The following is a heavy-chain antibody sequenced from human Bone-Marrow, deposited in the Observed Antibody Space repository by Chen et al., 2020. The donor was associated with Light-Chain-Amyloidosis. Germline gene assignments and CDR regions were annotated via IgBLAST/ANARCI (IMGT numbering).Heavy chain of an antibody. Sequence: EVQLVESGGGLVQPGGSLRLSCAASGFTFKNFGMNWVRQAPGKGLEWLSYISPSSSVIYQADSVKGRFIISRDDAKNSLYLQMNSLRDGDTALYYCARESRDAFWTGEGFDPWGQGTLVTVSS. CDR2: ISPSSSVI. CDR3: ARESRDAFWTGEGFDP. V-gene: IGHV3-48*02. J-gene: IGHJ5*02. CDR1: GFTFKNFG. D-gene: IGHD3-9*01.